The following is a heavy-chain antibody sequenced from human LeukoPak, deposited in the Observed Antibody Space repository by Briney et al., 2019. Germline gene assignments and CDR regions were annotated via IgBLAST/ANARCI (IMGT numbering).Heavy chain of an antibody. Sequence: CRSLRLSCAASGFTFDDYAMHWVRQAPGKGLEWVSSISWNSGSIGYADSVKGRFTISRDNAKNSLYLQMNSLRAEDTAVYYCARSTGYSVDYWGQGTLVTVSS. J-gene: IGHJ4*02. CDR2: ISWNSGSI. CDR1: GFTFDDYA. V-gene: IGHV3-9*01. D-gene: IGHD6-13*01. CDR3: ARSTGYSVDY.